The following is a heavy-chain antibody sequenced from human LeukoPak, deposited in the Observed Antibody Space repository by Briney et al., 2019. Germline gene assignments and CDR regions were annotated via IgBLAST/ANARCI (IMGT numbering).Heavy chain of an antibody. CDR2: IFYSGST. V-gene: IGHV4-59*01. Sequence: PSETLSLTCTVSGGSISSYYWSWIRQPPGEGLEWIGYIFYSGSTNYNPSLKSRVTISVDTSKNQFSLKLSSVTAADTAVYYCARGGTSRLGFDYWGQGTLVTVSS. CDR3: ARGGTSRLGFDY. CDR1: GGSISSYY. D-gene: IGHD1-26*01. J-gene: IGHJ4*02.